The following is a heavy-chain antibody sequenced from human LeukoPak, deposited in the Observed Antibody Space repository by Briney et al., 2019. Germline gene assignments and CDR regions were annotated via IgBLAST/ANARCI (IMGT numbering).Heavy chain of an antibody. D-gene: IGHD3-10*01. CDR2: ISSNGGST. J-gene: IGHJ4*02. Sequence: GGSLRLSCAASGFTFSSCAMHWVRQAPGKGLEYVSAISSNGGSTYYANSVKGRFTISRDNSKNTLYLQMNSLRAEDTAVYYCASNPEITMVRGPKGYWGQGTLVTVSS. CDR1: GFTFSSCA. CDR3: ASNPEITMVRGPKGY. V-gene: IGHV3-64*01.